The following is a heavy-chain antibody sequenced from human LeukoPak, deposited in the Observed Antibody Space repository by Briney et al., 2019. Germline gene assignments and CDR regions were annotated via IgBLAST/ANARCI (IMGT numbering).Heavy chain of an antibody. D-gene: IGHD6-13*01. CDR3: ARDGMSSSPTPNWFDP. V-gene: IGHV1-69*04. Sequence: PSVKVSCKASGGTFSSYAISWVRQAPGQGLEWMGRIIPILGIANYAHKFQGRVTITADKSTSTAYMELSSLRSEDTAVYYCARDGMSSSPTPNWFDPWGQGTLVTVSS. CDR2: IIPILGIA. J-gene: IGHJ5*02. CDR1: GGTFSSYA.